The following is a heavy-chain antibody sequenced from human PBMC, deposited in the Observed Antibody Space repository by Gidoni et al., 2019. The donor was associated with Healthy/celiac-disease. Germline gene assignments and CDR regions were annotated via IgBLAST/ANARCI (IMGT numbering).Heavy chain of an antibody. CDR3: AGETEPRNYDSSGYYYPFDY. D-gene: IGHD3-22*01. CDR2: ISSSSSYI. Sequence: EVQLVESGGGLFKPGGSLTLACAASGFTFSSYSMIWVREAPGKGLECVSSISSSSSYIYYADSVKSRFTISRDNAKNSLYVQMNSLRAEDTSVYYGAGETEPRNYDSSGYYYPFDYWGQGTLVTVSS. CDR1: GFTFSSYS. J-gene: IGHJ4*02. V-gene: IGHV3-21*01.